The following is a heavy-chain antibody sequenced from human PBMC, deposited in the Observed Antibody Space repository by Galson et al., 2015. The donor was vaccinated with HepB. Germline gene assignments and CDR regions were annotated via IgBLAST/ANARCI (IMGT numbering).Heavy chain of an antibody. CDR3: ARMQAVAGDDYYYYYGMDV. J-gene: IGHJ6*02. V-gene: IGHV2-70*11. CDR2: IDWDDDK. Sequence: PALVKPTQTLTLTCTFSGFSLSTSGMCVSWIRQPPGKALEWLARIDWDDDKYYSTSLKTRLTISKDTSKNQVVLTMTNMDPVDTATYYCARMQAVAGDDYYYYYGMDVWGQGTTVTVSS. D-gene: IGHD6-19*01. CDR1: GFSLSTSGMC.